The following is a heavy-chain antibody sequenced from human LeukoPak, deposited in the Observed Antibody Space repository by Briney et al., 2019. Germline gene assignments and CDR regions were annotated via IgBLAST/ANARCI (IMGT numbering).Heavy chain of an antibody. CDR3: ARDLAWGGY. D-gene: IGHD7-27*01. CDR1: GFTVSSTY. CDR2: ITSSSSSM. Sequence: PGGSLRLSCAASGFTVSSTYMSWVRQAPGKGLEWVSSITSSSSSMYSADSVKGRLTISRDNAKNSLYLQMNSLRAEDTAVYYCARDLAWGGYWGQGTLVTVSS. V-gene: IGHV3-21*01. J-gene: IGHJ4*02.